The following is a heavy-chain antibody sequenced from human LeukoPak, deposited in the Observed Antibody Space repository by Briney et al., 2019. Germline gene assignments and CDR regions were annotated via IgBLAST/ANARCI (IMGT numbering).Heavy chain of an antibody. CDR2: FDPEDGET. D-gene: IGHD3-22*01. CDR1: GYTLTELS. J-gene: IGHJ3*02. CDR3: ARAYYDSSGDAFDI. V-gene: IGHV1-24*01. Sequence: GASVKVSCKVSGYTLTELSMHWVRQAPGKGLEWMGGFDPEDGETIYAQKFQGRVTMTEDTSTDTAYMELSSLRSEDTAVYYCARAYYDSSGDAFDIWGQGTMVTVSS.